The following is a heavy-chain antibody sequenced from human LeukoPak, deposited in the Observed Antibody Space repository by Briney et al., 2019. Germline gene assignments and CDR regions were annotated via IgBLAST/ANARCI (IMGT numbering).Heavy chain of an antibody. J-gene: IGHJ6*02. CDR2: IRSKANSYAT. CDR3: TRTGIGVAARPGYYYGMDV. Sequence: GGSLRLSCAASGFTVSDSTMHWVRQASGKGLEWVGRIRSKANSYATAYAASVKGRFTISRDDSKNTAYLQMNSLKIEGTAVYYCTRTGIGVAARPGYYYGMDVWGQGTTVTVSS. D-gene: IGHD6-6*01. V-gene: IGHV3-73*01. CDR1: GFTVSDST.